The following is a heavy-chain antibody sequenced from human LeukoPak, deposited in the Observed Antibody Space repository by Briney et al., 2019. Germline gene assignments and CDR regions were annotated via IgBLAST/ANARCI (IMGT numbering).Heavy chain of an antibody. J-gene: IGHJ3*01. CDR3: AKDILLST. V-gene: IGHV3-23*01. D-gene: IGHD3-10*01. CDR1: GFNFRDAT. Sequence: VGSLRLSCAASGFNFRDATMTWVRQAPGKGLEWVSLISVSGDNSYYADSVKSRFTISRDNSKNTLSLQMNSLRVQDTAIYYCAKDILLSTWGVGTMVTVSS. CDR2: ISVSGDNS.